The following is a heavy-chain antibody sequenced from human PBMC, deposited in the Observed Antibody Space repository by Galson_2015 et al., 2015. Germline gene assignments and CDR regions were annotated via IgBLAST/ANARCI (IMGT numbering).Heavy chain of an antibody. D-gene: IGHD2-15*01. CDR1: GDSVSRLSAA. J-gene: IGHJ5*02. Sequence: CAISGDSVSRLSAAWNWIRQSPSRGLEWLGRTYYRSKWYNDYAVSVKSRITINPATSKNQFSLQLNSVTPEDTAVYYYAREGRSYNNPWGQGTLVTVSS. CDR3: AREGRSYNNP. CDR2: TYYRSKWYN. V-gene: IGHV6-1*01.